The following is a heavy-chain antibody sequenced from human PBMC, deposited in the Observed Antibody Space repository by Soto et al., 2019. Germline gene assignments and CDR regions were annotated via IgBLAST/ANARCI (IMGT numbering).Heavy chain of an antibody. Sequence: GGTLRLSCAAPGFTFSDYAMSWVRQAPGKGLEWVSAISGSGASTYYADSVKGRFTISRDNFKNMLYLQMNSLRAEDTAVYYCAKRDFWTLYNTGLDSWGQGTLVTVSS. CDR3: AKRDFWTLYNTGLDS. J-gene: IGHJ4*02. D-gene: IGHD3-3*01. CDR1: GFTFSDYA. CDR2: ISGSGAST. V-gene: IGHV3-23*01.